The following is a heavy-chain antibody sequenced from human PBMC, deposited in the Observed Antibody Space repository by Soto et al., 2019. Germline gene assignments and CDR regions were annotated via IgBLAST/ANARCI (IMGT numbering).Heavy chain of an antibody. Sequence: SVKVSCKASGGTFSSYAISWVRQAPGQGLEWMGGIIPIFGTANYAQKFQGRVTITADESTSTAYMELSSLRSEDTAVYYCGVVVVVPAATQGGFDPWGQGTLVTVSS. CDR1: GGTFSSYA. J-gene: IGHJ5*02. CDR2: IIPIFGTA. V-gene: IGHV1-69*13. CDR3: GVVVVVPAATQGGFDP. D-gene: IGHD2-2*01.